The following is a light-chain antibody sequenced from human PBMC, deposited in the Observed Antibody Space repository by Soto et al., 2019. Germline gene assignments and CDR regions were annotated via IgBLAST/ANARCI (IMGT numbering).Light chain of an antibody. J-gene: IGKJ1*01. Sequence: DIQMTQSPSSVSASVGDRVTISCRASQGIGSWLAWYQQKPGKAPKLLIYKASSLESGVPSRFSGSGSGTEFTLTISSLQPDDFATYYCQHYNSYSEAFGQGTKVDIK. CDR2: KAS. CDR3: QHYNSYSEA. V-gene: IGKV1-5*03. CDR1: QGIGSW.